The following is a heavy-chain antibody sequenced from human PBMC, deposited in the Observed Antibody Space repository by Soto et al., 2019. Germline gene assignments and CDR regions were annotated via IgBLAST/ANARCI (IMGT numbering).Heavy chain of an antibody. CDR3: ARVPGYYCSGGSCYFDY. CDR2: IYHSGST. Sequence: PSETLSLTCAVSGGSISSGGYSWSWIRQPPGKGLEWIGYIYHSGSTYYNPSLKSRVTISVGRSKNQFSLKLSSVTAADTAVYYCARVPGYYCSGGSCYFDYWGQGTLVTV. J-gene: IGHJ4*02. D-gene: IGHD2-15*01. CDR1: GGSISSGGYS. V-gene: IGHV4-30-2*01.